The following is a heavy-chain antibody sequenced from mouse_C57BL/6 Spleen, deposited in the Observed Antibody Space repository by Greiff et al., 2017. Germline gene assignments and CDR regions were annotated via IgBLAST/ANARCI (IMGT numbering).Heavy chain of an antibody. CDR1: GYTFTSYW. D-gene: IGHD2-4*01. CDR2: IHPNSGST. J-gene: IGHJ1*03. V-gene: IGHV1-64*01. Sequence: VQLQQPGAELVKPGASVKLSCKASGYTFTSYWMHWVKQRPGQGLEWIGMIHPNSGSTNYNEKFKSKATLTVDKSSSTAYMQLSSLTSEDSAVYYCASPMITTRDWYFDVWGTGTTVTVSS. CDR3: ASPMITTRDWYFDV.